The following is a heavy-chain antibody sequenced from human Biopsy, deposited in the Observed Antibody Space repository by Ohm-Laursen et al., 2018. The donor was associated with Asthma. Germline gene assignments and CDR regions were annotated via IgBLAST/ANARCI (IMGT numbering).Heavy chain of an antibody. J-gene: IGHJ5*02. CDR3: ARGQKSAGDRWFDP. CDR1: GYPFIGYH. Sequence: GASVKVSCKASGYPFIGYHIHWMRQAPEQGLEWMGRINLNSGATNFAQKFQGRVTMTRDTSISTAYMEVSRLRSDDTAVYYCARGQKSAGDRWFDPWGQGTLVTVSS. D-gene: IGHD6-13*01. CDR2: INLNSGAT. V-gene: IGHV1-2*06.